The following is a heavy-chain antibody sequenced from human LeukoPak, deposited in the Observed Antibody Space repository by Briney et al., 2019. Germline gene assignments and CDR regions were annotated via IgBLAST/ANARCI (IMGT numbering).Heavy chain of an antibody. CDR3: AKDRQWLGQRPSNFDY. V-gene: IGHV3-23*01. Sequence: GGSLRLSCVTPEFTFSSYGMSWVCQAPGKGLEWVSGISSSGGSTYYADSVKGRFTISRDDSKNTVYLQMNRLRADDTALYYCAKDRQWLGQRPSNFDYWGQGTLVTVSS. J-gene: IGHJ4*02. CDR2: ISSSGGST. CDR1: EFTFSSYG. D-gene: IGHD6-19*01.